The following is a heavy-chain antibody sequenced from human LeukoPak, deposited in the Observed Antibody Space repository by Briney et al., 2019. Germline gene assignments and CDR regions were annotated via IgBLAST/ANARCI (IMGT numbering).Heavy chain of an antibody. CDR2: MNPNTDRT. CDR1: RYTFTSYD. D-gene: IGHD3-22*01. Sequence: ASVKVSCKASRYTFTSYDINWVREAAGQGLEWMGWMNPNTDRTGFAQKFQGRLTMTRDTSISTAYMELSSLRSEDTAVYYCARLSQTPDYYSSGGYYYLGYWGQGTPVTVSS. V-gene: IGHV1-8*01. J-gene: IGHJ4*02. CDR3: ARLSQTPDYYSSGGYYYLGY.